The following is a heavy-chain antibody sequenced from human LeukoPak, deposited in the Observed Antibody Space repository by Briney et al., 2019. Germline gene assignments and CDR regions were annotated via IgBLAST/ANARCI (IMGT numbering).Heavy chain of an antibody. V-gene: IGHV4-59*01. CDR2: IYNSGST. CDR1: GGSISSYY. J-gene: IGHJ4*02. D-gene: IGHD3-22*01. CDR3: AKSSGRNYDSSCFDY. Sequence: SETLSLTCTVSGGSISSYYWSWIRQPPGKGLEWIGYIYNSGSTNYNHSLKSRVTISEDMSNNQFSLKLSSVTAADTAVYYCAKSSGRNYDSSCFDYWGQGTLVTVSS.